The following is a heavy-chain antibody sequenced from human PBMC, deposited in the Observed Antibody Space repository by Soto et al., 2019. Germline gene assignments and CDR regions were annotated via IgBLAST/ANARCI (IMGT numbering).Heavy chain of an antibody. J-gene: IGHJ5*02. V-gene: IGHV2-5*02. CDR3: ALVDRLEGFDP. Sequence: QITLKESGPTLVKPTQTLTLTCTFSGFSLSTSGVGVGWIRQPPGKALEWLALIYWDDDKRYSPSLKSRLTITKDTSTNQVVLTMTSMDPVDTATYYCALVDRLEGFDPWGQGTLVTVSS. CDR1: GFSLSTSGVG. CDR2: IYWDDDK. D-gene: IGHD3-3*01.